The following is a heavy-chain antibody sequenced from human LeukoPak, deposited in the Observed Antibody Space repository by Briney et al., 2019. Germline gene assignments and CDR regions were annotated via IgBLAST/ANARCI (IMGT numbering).Heavy chain of an antibody. CDR1: GGTLSSYA. V-gene: IGHV1-69*13. J-gene: IGHJ4*02. CDR3: ARVSGGDCYSY. CDR2: IIPIFGTA. D-gene: IGHD2-21*02. Sequence: SVKVPCKASGGTLSSYAISWVRQAPGQGLEWMGGIIPIFGTANYAQKFQGRVTITADESTSTAYMELSSLRSEDTAVYYCARVSGGDCYSYWGQGTLVTVSS.